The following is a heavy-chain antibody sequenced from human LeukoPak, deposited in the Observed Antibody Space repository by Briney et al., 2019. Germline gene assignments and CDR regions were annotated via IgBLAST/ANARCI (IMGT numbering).Heavy chain of an antibody. CDR1: GGSISSYY. Sequence: SETLSLTCAVYGGSISSYYWSWIRQPPGKGLEWIGYIYYSGSTNYNPSLKSRVTISVDTSKNQFSLKLSSVTAADTAVYYCARSHITMTDYWGQGTLVTVSS. V-gene: IGHV4-59*01. CDR2: IYYSGST. CDR3: ARSHITMTDY. J-gene: IGHJ4*02. D-gene: IGHD3-22*01.